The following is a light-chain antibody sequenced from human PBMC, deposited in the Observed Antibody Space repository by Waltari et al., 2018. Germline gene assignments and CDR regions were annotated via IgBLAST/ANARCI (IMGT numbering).Light chain of an antibody. V-gene: IGKV1-8*01. J-gene: IGKJ1*01. CDR1: QGISSY. CDR2: AAS. CDR3: QQYYSYPRT. Sequence: THSPSSLTASTGERVTITCRASQGISSYLAWYQQKPGKAPKLLISAASTLQSGVPSRFSGSGSGTDFTLTISCLQSEDLATYYCQQYYSYPRTFGQGTRV.